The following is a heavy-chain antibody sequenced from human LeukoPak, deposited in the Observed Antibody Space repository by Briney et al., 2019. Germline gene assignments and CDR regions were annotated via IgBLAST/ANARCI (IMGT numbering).Heavy chain of an antibody. CDR2: INPNSGYT. CDR1: GYTFTTYY. Sequence: AASVKVSCKASGYTFTTYYMHWVRQAPGQGLEWVGWINPNSGYTKYAQQFQGRVTMTRDTSISTAYMEINRLRSDDTAVYYCARGPDRSGYYPFDYWGQGTLVTVSS. J-gene: IGHJ4*02. V-gene: IGHV1-2*02. D-gene: IGHD3-22*01. CDR3: ARGPDRSGYYPFDY.